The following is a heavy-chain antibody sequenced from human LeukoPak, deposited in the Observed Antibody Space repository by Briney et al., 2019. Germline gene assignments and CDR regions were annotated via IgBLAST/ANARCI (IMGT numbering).Heavy chain of an antibody. Sequence: SGPTLVNPTQTLTLTCTFSGFSLTTSAVGVGSIRKPPGQALEWLALIYSDDDKRYNPSLKSRLSITKDTSKNQVVLTMTNVDLVDTATYFCAHRGKYLTWFDPWGQGTLVIVSS. CDR2: IYSDDDK. J-gene: IGHJ5*02. CDR1: GFSLTTSAVG. V-gene: IGHV2-5*02. CDR3: AHRGKYLTWFDP. D-gene: IGHD2/OR15-2a*01.